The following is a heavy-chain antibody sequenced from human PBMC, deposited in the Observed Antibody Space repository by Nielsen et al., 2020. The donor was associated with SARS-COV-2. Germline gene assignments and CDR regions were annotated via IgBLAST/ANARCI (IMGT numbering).Heavy chain of an antibody. Sequence: SETLSLTCTVSGGSISSSSYYWGWIRQPPGKGLEWIESIYYSGSTYYNPSLKSRVTISVDTSKNQFSLKLSSVTAADTAVYYCAREPPGQQLNDRWGQGTLVTVSS. CDR2: IYYSGST. D-gene: IGHD6-13*01. CDR1: GGSISSSSYY. J-gene: IGHJ4*01. V-gene: IGHV4-39*07. CDR3: AREPPGQQLNDR.